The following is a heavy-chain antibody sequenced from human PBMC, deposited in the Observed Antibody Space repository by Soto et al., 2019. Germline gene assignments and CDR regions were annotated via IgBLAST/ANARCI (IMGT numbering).Heavy chain of an antibody. D-gene: IGHD6-19*01. J-gene: IGHJ6*02. CDR1: GFTFSSYG. CDR2: ILYDGSKK. V-gene: IGHV3-30*18. Sequence: QVQLVESGGGVVQPGRSLRLSCAASGFTFSSYGMHWVRQAPGKGLEWVAVILYDGSKKYYADSVKGRFTISRDNSKNTMYLQMSSLRGEDTALYYCVKDGSSGWPCFGDMDVWGRGTTVTVSS. CDR3: VKDGSSGWPCFGDMDV.